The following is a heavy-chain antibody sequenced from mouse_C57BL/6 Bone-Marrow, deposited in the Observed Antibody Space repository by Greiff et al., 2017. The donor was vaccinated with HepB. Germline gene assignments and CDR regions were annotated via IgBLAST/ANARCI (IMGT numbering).Heavy chain of an antibody. V-gene: IGHV1-18*01. CDR3: ARRGGYYPYYYAMDY. D-gene: IGHD2-3*01. Sequence: EVKLQQSGPELVKPGASVKIPCKASGYTFTDYNMDWVKQSHGKSLEWIGDINPNNGGTNYNQKFKGKATLTVDKSSSTAYMELRSLTSEDTAVYYCARRGGYYPYYYAMDYWGQGTSVTVSS. J-gene: IGHJ4*01. CDR2: INPNNGGT. CDR1: GYTFTDYN.